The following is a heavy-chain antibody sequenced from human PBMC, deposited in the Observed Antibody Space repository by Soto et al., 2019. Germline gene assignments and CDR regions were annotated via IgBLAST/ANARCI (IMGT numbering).Heavy chain of an antibody. CDR3: ARDPRWVYDSSGYYYTGAFDI. Sequence: PSETLSLTCTVSGGTISSGAYYWSWIPPQPGKGLECIGNINYSGSTSYNPSLKSRVTISVDTSKDQFALKLGSVTAAVTAVYYCARDPRWVYDSSGYYYTGAFDIWGQGTMVTVS. J-gene: IGHJ3*02. V-gene: IGHV4-31*03. CDR2: INYSGST. CDR1: GGTISSGAYY. D-gene: IGHD3-22*01.